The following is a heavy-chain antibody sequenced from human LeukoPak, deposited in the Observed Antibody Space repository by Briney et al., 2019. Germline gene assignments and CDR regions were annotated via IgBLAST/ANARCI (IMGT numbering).Heavy chain of an antibody. CDR3: AKDRGSGYHYFDY. V-gene: IGHV3-23*01. D-gene: IGHD3-22*01. CDR2: ISTSGESA. J-gene: IGHJ4*02. Sequence: PGGSLRLSCPVSGFTFSSYAMSWVRQAPGRGLEWVSVISTSGESAYYADPVKGRFTISRDNSKNTLYLQMNSLRAEDTAVYYCAKDRGSGYHYFDYWGQGTLVTVPS. CDR1: GFTFSSYA.